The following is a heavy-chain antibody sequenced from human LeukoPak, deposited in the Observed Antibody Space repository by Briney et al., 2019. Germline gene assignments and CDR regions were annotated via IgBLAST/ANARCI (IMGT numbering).Heavy chain of an antibody. Sequence: GGSLRLSCAASGFIFSDYYMSWVRQAPGKGLEWVANIQQDGSEKYYVDSVKGRFTISRDNANNLLYLQMNSLRAEDTAMYYCVRDGSGWDYWGQGILVTVSS. J-gene: IGHJ4*02. D-gene: IGHD3-10*01. CDR1: GFIFSDYY. CDR3: VRDGSGWDY. V-gene: IGHV3-7*05. CDR2: IQQDGSEK.